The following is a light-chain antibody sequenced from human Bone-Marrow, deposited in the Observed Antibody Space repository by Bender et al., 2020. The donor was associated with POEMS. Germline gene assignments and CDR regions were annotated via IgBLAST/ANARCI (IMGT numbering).Light chain of an antibody. Sequence: QSALTQPPSASGSPGQSITISCIGTSSDIGFDNFVSWYQHHPGNAPRLIIYKVSERPSGVPDRFSGSKSGNTASLTVSGLQAEDEADYYCSSYGGNNNKVFGTGTKVTVL. V-gene: IGLV2-8*01. CDR1: SSDIGFDNF. CDR3: SSYGGNNNKV. J-gene: IGLJ1*01. CDR2: KVS.